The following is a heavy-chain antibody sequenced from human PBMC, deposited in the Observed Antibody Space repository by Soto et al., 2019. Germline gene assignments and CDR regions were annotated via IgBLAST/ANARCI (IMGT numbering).Heavy chain of an antibody. V-gene: IGHV4-34*01. CDR1: GGSFSGYY. CDR3: AREVVVVAATIYYYYYYMDV. CDR2: INHSGST. J-gene: IGHJ6*03. Sequence: QVQLQQWGAGLLKPSETLSLTCAVYGGSFSGYYWSWIRQPPGKGLEGIGEINHSGSTNYNPSLKSRVTISVDTSKNQFSLKLSSVTAADTAVYYCAREVVVVAATIYYYYYYMDVWGKGTTVTVSS. D-gene: IGHD2-15*01.